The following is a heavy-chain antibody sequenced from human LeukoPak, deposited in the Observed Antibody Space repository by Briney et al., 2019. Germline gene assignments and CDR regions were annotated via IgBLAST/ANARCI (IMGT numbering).Heavy chain of an antibody. D-gene: IGHD3-3*01. CDR3: ARGAQIDYDFWSGYSNYYFDY. Sequence: TSETLSLTCAVYGGSFSGYYWRWIRQPPGKGLEWIGEINHSGSTNYNPSLKSRVTISVDTCKNQFSLKLSSVTAADTAVYYCARGAQIDYDFWSGYSNYYFDYWGQGTLVTVSS. CDR2: INHSGST. CDR1: GGSFSGYY. V-gene: IGHV4-34*01. J-gene: IGHJ4*02.